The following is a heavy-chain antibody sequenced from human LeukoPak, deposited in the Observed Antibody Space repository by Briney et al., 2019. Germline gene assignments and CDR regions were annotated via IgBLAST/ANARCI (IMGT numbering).Heavy chain of an antibody. J-gene: IGHJ6*04. D-gene: IGHD4/OR15-4a*01. CDR3: QKIVDYYQYDMDV. CDR1: GFNFGYAW. Sequence: KSGGSLRLSCAASGFNFGYAWMTWVRQAPGKGLEWVGRIKSNNQGGTTDYAAPVKGRFSISSDDAKNRLYLQMNSLRTQDTAVYYCQKIVDYYQYDMDVWGRGTTVTVPS. V-gene: IGHV3-15*01. CDR2: IKSNNQGGTT.